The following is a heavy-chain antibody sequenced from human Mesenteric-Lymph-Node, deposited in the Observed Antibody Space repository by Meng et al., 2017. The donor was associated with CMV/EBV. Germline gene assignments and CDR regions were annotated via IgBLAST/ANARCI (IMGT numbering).Heavy chain of an antibody. D-gene: IGHD2-2*02. CDR3: AKDIGYCSSISCYITTTGPNRAHYYYGMDV. Sequence: GGSLRLSCAASGFTFDAYAMHWVRQAPGKGLEWVSGISWNSNTIGYADSVKGRFTISRDNAKNSLYLQMNSLRAEDTALYYCAKDIGYCSSISCYITTTGPNRAHYYYGMDVWGQGTTVTVSS. J-gene: IGHJ6*02. CDR2: ISWNSNTI. V-gene: IGHV3-9*01. CDR1: GFTFDAYA.